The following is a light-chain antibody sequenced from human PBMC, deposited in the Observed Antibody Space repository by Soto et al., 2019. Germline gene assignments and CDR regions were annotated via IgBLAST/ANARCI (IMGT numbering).Light chain of an antibody. CDR3: QQYGSSIT. J-gene: IGKJ5*01. V-gene: IGKV3-20*01. CDR1: QTVYNNY. Sequence: EIVLTQSPGTLSLSPGERATLSCRASQTVYNNYLAWFQQKPGQAPRLLIYGASTRATGIPDRFSASRSGTDFTLTINGLEPEDFAVYSCQQYGSSITFGQGTRLEIK. CDR2: GAS.